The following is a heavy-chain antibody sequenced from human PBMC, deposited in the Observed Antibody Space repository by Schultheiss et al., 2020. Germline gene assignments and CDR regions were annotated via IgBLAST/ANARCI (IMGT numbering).Heavy chain of an antibody. Sequence: SETLSLTCTVSGGSISSYYWSWIRQPPGKGLEWIGYIYYSGSTNYNPSLKSRVTISVDTSKNQFSLKLSSVTAADTAVYYCARGRCSGGSCYAAYYYYGMDVWGQGTTVNVSS. D-gene: IGHD2-15*01. CDR2: IYYSGST. CDR3: ARGRCSGGSCYAAYYYYGMDV. J-gene: IGHJ6*02. V-gene: IGHV4-59*01. CDR1: GGSISSYY.